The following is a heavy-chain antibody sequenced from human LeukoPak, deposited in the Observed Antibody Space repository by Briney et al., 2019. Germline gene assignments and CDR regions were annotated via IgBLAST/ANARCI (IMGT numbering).Heavy chain of an antibody. CDR3: ARRNNDRSGFYYFDS. J-gene: IGHJ4*02. Sequence: GESLKISCEGSGYSFTSYWIGWVRQMPGEGLEWMGIIYPGDSDTRYSPSFQGQVTFSADKSISTAYLQWSGLKASDTAMYYCARRNNDRSGFYYFDSWGQGTLVTVSS. CDR2: IYPGDSDT. D-gene: IGHD3-22*01. V-gene: IGHV5-51*01. CDR1: GYSFTSYW.